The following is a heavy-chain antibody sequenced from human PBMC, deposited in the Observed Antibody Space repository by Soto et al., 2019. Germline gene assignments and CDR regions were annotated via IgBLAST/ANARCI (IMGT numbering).Heavy chain of an antibody. CDR3: ARDRGVGATYPYYGMDV. CDR2: IIPIFGTA. D-gene: IGHD1-26*01. J-gene: IGHJ6*02. V-gene: IGHV1-69*13. Sequence: SVKVSCKASGGTFSSYAISWVREDPGQGLEWMGGIIPIFGTANYAQKFQGRVTITADESTSTAYMELSSLRSEDTAVYYCARDRGVGATYPYYGMDVWGQGTTVTVSS. CDR1: GGTFSSYA.